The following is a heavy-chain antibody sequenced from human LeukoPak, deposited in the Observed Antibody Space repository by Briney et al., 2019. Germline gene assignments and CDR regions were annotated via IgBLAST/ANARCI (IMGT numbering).Heavy chain of an antibody. CDR2: ITNSGATT. CDR3: AKSGAAADAFHN. J-gene: IGHJ4*02. D-gene: IGHD6-13*01. CDR1: GFTFSTYT. V-gene: IGHV3-23*01. Sequence: GRSLRLSCVASGFTFSTYTMTWVRQAPGKGLEWVSSITNSGATTFYADSVKGRFTISRDNSKNSLFLQMERLRTEDTALYYCAKSGAAADAFHNWGQGTLVTVPS.